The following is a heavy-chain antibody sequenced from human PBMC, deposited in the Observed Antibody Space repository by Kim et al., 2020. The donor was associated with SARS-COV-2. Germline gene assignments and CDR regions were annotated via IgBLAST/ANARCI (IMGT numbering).Heavy chain of an antibody. Sequence: GGSLRLSCAASGFTFDDYAMHWVRQGPGKGLEWVSGISWNSGNKGYADSVKGRFTISRDNAKNSLYLQMNSLRTEDTALYYCAKIYDSSGYLGGRGDAFDIWGQGTMVTVSS. D-gene: IGHD3-22*01. CDR3: AKIYDSSGYLGGRGDAFDI. J-gene: IGHJ3*02. CDR2: ISWNSGNK. V-gene: IGHV3-9*01. CDR1: GFTFDDYA.